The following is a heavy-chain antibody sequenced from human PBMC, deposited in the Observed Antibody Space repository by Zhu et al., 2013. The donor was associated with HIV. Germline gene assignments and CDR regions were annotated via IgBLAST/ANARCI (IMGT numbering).Heavy chain of an antibody. V-gene: IGHV1-2*02. CDR1: GYTFTDYY. CDR2: INPNSGAT. Sequence: QVQLVQSGAEVKKPGASVKVSCKASGYTFTDYYLHWVRQAPGQGLEWMGWINPNSGATNYAQKFQGRVTMTRDTSISTAYMELSRLRPDDTALYYCARDLRVVVMAATTRSHYFHYWGQGTLVTVSS. CDR3: ARDLRVVVMAATTRSHYFHY. D-gene: IGHD2-15*01. J-gene: IGHJ4*02.